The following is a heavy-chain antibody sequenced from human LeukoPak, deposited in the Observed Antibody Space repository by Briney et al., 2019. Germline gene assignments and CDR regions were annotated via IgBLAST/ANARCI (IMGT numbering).Heavy chain of an antibody. CDR2: FDPEDGET. Sequence: ASVKVSCKVSGYTPTELSMNWVRQAPGKGLEWMGRFDPEDGETIYTQKFQGRVTMTEDTSTDTAYMELTSLRSEDTAVYYCATDFYGGLQFDYWGQGTLVIVSS. J-gene: IGHJ4*02. CDR1: GYTPTELS. CDR3: ATDFYGGLQFDY. D-gene: IGHD2/OR15-2a*01. V-gene: IGHV1-24*01.